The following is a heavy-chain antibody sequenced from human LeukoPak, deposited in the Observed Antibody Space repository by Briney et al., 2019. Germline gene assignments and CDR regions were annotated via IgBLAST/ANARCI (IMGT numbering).Heavy chain of an antibody. J-gene: IGHJ4*02. V-gene: IGHV1-3*01. D-gene: IGHD6-19*01. CDR1: GYTFTSYA. CDR2: INAGNGNT. Sequence: GASVKVSCKASGYTFTSYAMHWVRQAPGQRLEWMGWINAGNGNTKYSQKFQGRVTITRDTSASTAYMELSSLRSEDTAVYYCARDRGIAVQIWDYWGQGTLVTVSS. CDR3: ARDRGIAVQIWDY.